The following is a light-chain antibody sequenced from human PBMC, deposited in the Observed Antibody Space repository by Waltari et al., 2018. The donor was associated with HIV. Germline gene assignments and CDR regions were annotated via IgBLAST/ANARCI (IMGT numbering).Light chain of an antibody. CDR2: KAT. Sequence: DIQRTQSPSTLSASVGDRVTITCRASQSISSWLAWYQQKPGKAPKLLIYKATSLESGVPSRFSGSGSGTEFTLTISSLQPDDFATYYCQQYNSYSTFGQGTKLEIK. J-gene: IGKJ2*01. CDR1: QSISSW. V-gene: IGKV1-5*03. CDR3: QQYNSYST.